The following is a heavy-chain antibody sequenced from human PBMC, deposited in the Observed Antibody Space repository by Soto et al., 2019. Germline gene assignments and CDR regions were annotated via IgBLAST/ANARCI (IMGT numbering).Heavy chain of an antibody. CDR2: ISAYNGNT. V-gene: IGHV1-18*01. Sequence: QVQLVQSGAEVKKPGASVKVSCKASGYTFTSYGISWVRQAPGQGLEWMGWISAYNGNTNYAQKLQGRGTMTTDTSTSTAYMELRSLRSDDTAVYFCARADVDILTGYCVYYYYMDVWGKGTTVTVSS. CDR1: GYTFTSYG. J-gene: IGHJ6*03. D-gene: IGHD3-9*01. CDR3: ARADVDILTGYCVYYYYMDV.